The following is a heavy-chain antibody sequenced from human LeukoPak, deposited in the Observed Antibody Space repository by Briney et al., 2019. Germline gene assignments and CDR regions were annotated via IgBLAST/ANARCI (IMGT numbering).Heavy chain of an antibody. CDR2: ISVSGNT. V-gene: IGHV3-23*01. J-gene: IGHJ4*02. D-gene: IGHD5-18*01. Sequence: GGSLRLSCAASGFTLSSYAMSWVRQAPGKGLEWVSAISVSGNTYHADSVKGRFTISRDSSKNTLYLQMNSLRSEDTAVYYCARGSWIQLWLISGGFDYWGQGTLVTVSS. CDR3: ARGSWIQLWLISGGFDY. CDR1: GFTLSSYA.